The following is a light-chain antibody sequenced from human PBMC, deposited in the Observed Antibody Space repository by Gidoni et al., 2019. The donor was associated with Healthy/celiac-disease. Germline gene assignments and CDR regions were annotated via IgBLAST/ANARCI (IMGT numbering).Light chain of an antibody. V-gene: IGKV4-1*01. CDR1: QSVLYSSNNKTY. Sequence: DIVRTQSPDSLAVSLGERATINCKSSQSVLYSSNNKTYLAWYQQKPGQPPKLLIYWASTRESGVPDRFSGSGSGTDFTLTISSLQAEDVAVYYCQQYYSTPLTFGGGTKVEIK. J-gene: IGKJ4*01. CDR2: WAS. CDR3: QQYYSTPLT.